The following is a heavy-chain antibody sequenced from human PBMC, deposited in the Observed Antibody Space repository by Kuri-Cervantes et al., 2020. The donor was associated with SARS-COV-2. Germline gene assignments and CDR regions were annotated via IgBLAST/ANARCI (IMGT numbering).Heavy chain of an antibody. CDR2: IDWDDDK. D-gene: IGHD3-3*01. Sequence: SGPTLVKPTQTLTLTCTFSGFSLSTSGMCVSWIRQPPGKALKWLARIDWDDDKYYSTSLKTRLTISKDTSKNQVVLTMTNVDPVDTATYYCAHSRNEETYDFWSGYYTTGGAFDIWGQGTMVTVSS. CDR3: AHSRNEETYDFWSGYYTTGGAFDI. V-gene: IGHV2-70*12. CDR1: GFSLSTSGMC. J-gene: IGHJ3*02.